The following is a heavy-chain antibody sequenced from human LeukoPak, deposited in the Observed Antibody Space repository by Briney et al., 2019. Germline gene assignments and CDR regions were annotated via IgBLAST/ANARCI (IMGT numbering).Heavy chain of an antibody. CDR2: IYYSGST. J-gene: IGHJ4*02. V-gene: IGHV4-59*01. CDR3: ARGEMATIGGGDY. D-gene: IGHD5-24*01. CDR1: GGSISSYY. Sequence: SETLSLTCTVSGGSISSYYWSWIRQPPGKGLEWIGYIYYSGSTNYNPSLKSRVTISVDTSKNQFSLKLSSVTAADTAVYYCARGEMATIGGGDYWGQGTLVTVSS.